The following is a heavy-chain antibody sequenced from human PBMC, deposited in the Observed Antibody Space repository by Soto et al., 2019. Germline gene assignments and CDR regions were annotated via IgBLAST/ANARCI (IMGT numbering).Heavy chain of an antibody. J-gene: IGHJ6*02. CDR1: GFTFSSYG. V-gene: IGHV3-30*03. Sequence: QVQLVESGGGVVQPGRSLRLSCAASGFTFSSYGMHWVRQAPGKGLEWVAVISYDGSNKYYADSVKGRFTISRDNSKNTLYLQMNSLRAEDSAVYYCARGVYGQWLVPNYYYYGMDVWCQGTTVTVSS. CDR2: ISYDGSNK. D-gene: IGHD6-19*01. CDR3: ARGVYGQWLVPNYYYYGMDV.